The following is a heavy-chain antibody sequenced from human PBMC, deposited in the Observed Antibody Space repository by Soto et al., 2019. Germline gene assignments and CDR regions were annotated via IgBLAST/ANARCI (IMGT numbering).Heavy chain of an antibody. CDR3: ATMCKDRSGYYPLPIVY. CDR2: FDPQDGET. V-gene: IGHV1-24*01. J-gene: IGHJ4*02. Sequence: GASVKVSCKVSGYTLTELSMHWVRQAPGKGREWMGGFDPQDGETIYAQKLQGRATMTHDTSTHTAYMALSSLRSEDTDVYFCATMCKDRSGYYPLPIVYWGQGTLVTVSS. D-gene: IGHD3-22*01. CDR1: GYTLTELS.